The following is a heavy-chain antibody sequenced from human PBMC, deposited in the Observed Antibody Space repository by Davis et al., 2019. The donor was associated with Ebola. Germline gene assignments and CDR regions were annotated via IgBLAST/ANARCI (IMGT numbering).Heavy chain of an antibody. J-gene: IGHJ3*02. D-gene: IGHD1-26*01. V-gene: IGHV1-18*01. Sequence: ASVKVSCKTSGYTFTNYGINWVRQAPGQGLEWMGWISGYNGDSNYSQKFQGRVTMTTDTSTGTAYLDLRSLRSDDTAVYFCARTSIVGTTTTASDIWGQGTLVTVSS. CDR3: ARTSIVGTTTTASDI. CDR2: ISGYNGDS. CDR1: GYTFTNYG.